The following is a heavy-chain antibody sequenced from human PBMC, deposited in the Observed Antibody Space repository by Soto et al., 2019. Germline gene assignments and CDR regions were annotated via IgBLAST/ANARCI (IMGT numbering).Heavy chain of an antibody. CDR1: GFSLTTSGVG. J-gene: IGHJ4*02. V-gene: IGHV2-5*02. Sequence: QITLNESGPTQVKPRQTLTLTCTFSGFSLTTSGVGVGWIRQSPGKAPEWLALIYWDDDKRYSPSLKSRLTITKDTSKIQVVLTMSDLDPADTAIYYCAHRVLRRFFGLVTTTATYFDCWGQGTPVAVSS. D-gene: IGHD3-3*01. CDR3: AHRVLRRFFGLVTTTATYFDC. CDR2: IYWDDDK.